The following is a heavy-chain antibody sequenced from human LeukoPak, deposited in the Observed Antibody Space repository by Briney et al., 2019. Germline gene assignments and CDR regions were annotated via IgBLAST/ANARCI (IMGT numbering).Heavy chain of an antibody. D-gene: IGHD3-10*01. V-gene: IGHV3-30-3*01. CDR1: GFTFSNYA. J-gene: IGHJ4*01. Sequence: PGGSLRLSCAASGFTFSNYAIHWVRQAPGKGLEWVAVISSGGSDKFYADSVKGRFTVSRDNSKNTLYLQMNSLRAEDTAVYYCARDCCGEWYFFDSWGQGTLLTVSS. CDR3: ARDCCGEWYFFDS. CDR2: ISSGGSDK.